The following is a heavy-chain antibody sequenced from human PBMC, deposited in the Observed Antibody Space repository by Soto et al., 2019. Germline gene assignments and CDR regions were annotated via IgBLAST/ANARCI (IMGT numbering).Heavy chain of an antibody. CDR3: ARASGSSYWFDP. CDR1: GYTFTSYG. CDR2: ISADNGNT. J-gene: IGHJ5*02. V-gene: IGHV1-18*01. D-gene: IGHD1-26*01. Sequence: QVQLVQSGAEVKKPGASVTVSCKASGYTFTSYGINWVRQAPGQGLAWMGWISADNGNTNYAQKLQRRVTMTTDTPTSTGYRELRSLRSYDTAVYYCARASGSSYWFDPWGQGTLVTVSS.